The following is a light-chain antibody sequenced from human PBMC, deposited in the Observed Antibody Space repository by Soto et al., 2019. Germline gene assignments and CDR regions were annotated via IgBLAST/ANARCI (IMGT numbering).Light chain of an antibody. CDR2: EDN. J-gene: IGLJ2*01. CDR1: SGSIASNY. Sequence: NFMLTQPHSVSESPGKTVTISCTRSSGSIASNYVQWYQQRPGSSPSIVIYEDNQRPSGVPDRFSGSIDSSSNSASLTISGLKTEDEADYYCQSYDSSNQGVFGGGTKLTV. V-gene: IGLV6-57*01. CDR3: QSYDSSNQGV.